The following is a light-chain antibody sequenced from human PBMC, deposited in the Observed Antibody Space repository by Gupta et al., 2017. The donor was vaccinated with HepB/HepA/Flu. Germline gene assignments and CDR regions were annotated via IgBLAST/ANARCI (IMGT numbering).Light chain of an antibody. CDR2: END. J-gene: IGLJ2*01. CDR3: GSWDSSLSVVI. CDR1: RPNIGINP. V-gene: IGLV1-51*02. Sequence: QSVLTQPPSVSAAPGQRVTIPCSGSRPNIGINPLSWYQQRPGTAPKPLIFENDKRPPAIPDRFFGSKSGPSATLGIPGLHAGDEADYYCGSWDSSLSVVIFGGGTKLTVL.